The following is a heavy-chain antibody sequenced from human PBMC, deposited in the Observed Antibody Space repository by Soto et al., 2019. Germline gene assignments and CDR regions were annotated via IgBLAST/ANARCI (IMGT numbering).Heavy chain of an antibody. CDR1: GLTFGDYA. Sequence: GSLRLSCAASGLTFGDYAFSWVRLAPGKGLEWISAINYNGENTFYLDSVRGRFSISRDNSRDTLFLQMNSLRDEDTAVYYCAKSGNGWWRGLDSWGQGTLVTVSS. CDR2: INYNGENT. CDR3: AKSGNGWWRGLDS. V-gene: IGHV3-23*01. D-gene: IGHD6-19*01. J-gene: IGHJ5*01.